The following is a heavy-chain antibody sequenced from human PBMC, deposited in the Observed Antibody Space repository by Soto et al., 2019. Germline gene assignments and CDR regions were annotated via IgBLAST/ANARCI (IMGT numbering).Heavy chain of an antibody. CDR2: ISYDGSNK. CDR1: GFTFSSYG. Sequence: QVQLVESGGGVVQPGRSLRLSCAASGFTFSSYGMHWVRQAPGKGLEWVAVISYDGSNKYYADSVKGRFTISRDNSKNTLYLQMNSLRAEDTAVYYCVKDGPGPMPGFDYWGQGTLVTVSS. CDR3: VKDGPGPMPGFDY. J-gene: IGHJ4*02. V-gene: IGHV3-30*18. D-gene: IGHD2-2*01.